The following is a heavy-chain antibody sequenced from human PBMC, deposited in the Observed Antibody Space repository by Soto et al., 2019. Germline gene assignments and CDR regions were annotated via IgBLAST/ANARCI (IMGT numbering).Heavy chain of an antibody. J-gene: IGHJ6*02. Sequence: GGSLRLSCAASGFTFSSYWMHWVRQAPGKGLVWVSRINSDGNITSYADSVKGRFTISRDNAKNTLYLQMNSLRAEDTAVYYCVRDDQVPRYTGRVSQYYYGLDVWGQGTTVTVSS. CDR3: VRDDQVPRYTGRVSQYYYGLDV. CDR1: GFTFSSYW. V-gene: IGHV3-74*01. CDR2: INSDGNIT. D-gene: IGHD6-13*01.